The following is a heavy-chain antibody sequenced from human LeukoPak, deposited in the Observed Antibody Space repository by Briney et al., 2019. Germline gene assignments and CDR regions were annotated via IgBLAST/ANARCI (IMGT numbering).Heavy chain of an antibody. CDR2: IYPGDSDT. CDR3: TRHSEYCSGGNCYVNY. CDR1: GYSFTSYW. D-gene: IGHD2-15*01. J-gene: IGHJ4*02. V-gene: IGHV5-51*01. Sequence: GESLKISCKGSGYSFTSYWIGWVRQMPGKGLEWMGIIYPGDSDTRYSPSLQGQVTISADKSINTAYLQWSSLKASDTAMYYCTRHSEYCSGGNCYVNYWGQGTLVTVSS.